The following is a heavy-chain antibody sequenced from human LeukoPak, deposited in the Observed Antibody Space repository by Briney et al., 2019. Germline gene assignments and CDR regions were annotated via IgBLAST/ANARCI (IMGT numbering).Heavy chain of an antibody. CDR3: AKDRFACDDYTSGNYFSPLD. V-gene: IGHV3-23*01. Sequence: GGTLRLSSAGSGFSFSTYGMSWVRQIPGKGLECVSAISGSGVSTYYVDSVKGRFTTSRDNSKNTLVLHMNSLRAEDTAIYYCAKDRFACDDYTSGNYFSPLDWGQGTLVIVSS. CDR1: GFSFSTYG. CDR2: ISGSGVST. J-gene: IGHJ4*02. D-gene: IGHD3-10*01.